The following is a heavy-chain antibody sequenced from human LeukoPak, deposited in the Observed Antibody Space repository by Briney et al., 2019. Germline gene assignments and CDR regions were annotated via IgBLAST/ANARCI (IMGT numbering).Heavy chain of an antibody. D-gene: IGHD2-2*01. V-gene: IGHV3-33*08. Sequence: PGGSLRLSCAASGFTFSSYAMHWVRQAPGKGLEWVAVIWYDGSNKYYADSVKGRFTISRDNSKNTLYLQMNSLRAEDTAVYYCARGPSSIPDFDYWGQGTLVTVSS. J-gene: IGHJ4*02. CDR1: GFTFSSYA. CDR2: IWYDGSNK. CDR3: ARGPSSIPDFDY.